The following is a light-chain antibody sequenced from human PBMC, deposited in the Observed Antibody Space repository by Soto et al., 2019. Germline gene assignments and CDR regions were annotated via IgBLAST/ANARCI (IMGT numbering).Light chain of an antibody. CDR1: QSVLYSSNNRDS. J-gene: IGKJ5*01. CDR3: QQYYSTMYT. Sequence: DIVMTQSPDSLAVSLGERATINCKSSQSVLYSSNNRDSFAWYQQKPGLPPKLLIYWASIRASGVPDRFSGGGSVTDFTLTISSLQAEDVAVYYCQQYYSTMYTFGQGTRLEIK. V-gene: IGKV4-1*01. CDR2: WAS.